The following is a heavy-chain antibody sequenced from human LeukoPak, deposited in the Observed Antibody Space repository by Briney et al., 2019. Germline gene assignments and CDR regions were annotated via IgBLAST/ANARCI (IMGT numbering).Heavy chain of an antibody. V-gene: IGHV4-34*01. J-gene: IGHJ4*02. CDR3: ARGGIVVVPAAILYFDY. CDR1: GGSFSGYY. Sequence: SETLSLTCAVYGGSFSGYYWSWIRQPPGKGLEWIGEINHSGSTNFNPSLKSRVTISVDTSKNQFSLKLSSVTAADTAVYYCARGGIVVVPAAILYFDYWGQGTLVTVSS. CDR2: INHSGST. D-gene: IGHD2-2*02.